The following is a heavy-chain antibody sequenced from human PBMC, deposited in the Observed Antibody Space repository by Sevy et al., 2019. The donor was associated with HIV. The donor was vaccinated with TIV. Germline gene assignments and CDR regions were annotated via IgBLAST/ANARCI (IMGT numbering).Heavy chain of an antibody. J-gene: IGHJ6*02. CDR1: GFTFSSYA. D-gene: IGHD3-3*01. Sequence: GGSLRLSCAASGFTFSSYAMHWVRQAPGKGLEWVAVISYDGSNKYYADSVKGRFTISRDNSKNTLYLQMNSLRAEDTAVYYCARGDGNGLTIFGVVIIDYYGMDVWGQGTTVTVSS. CDR3: ARGDGNGLTIFGVVIIDYYGMDV. CDR2: ISYDGSNK. V-gene: IGHV3-30*04.